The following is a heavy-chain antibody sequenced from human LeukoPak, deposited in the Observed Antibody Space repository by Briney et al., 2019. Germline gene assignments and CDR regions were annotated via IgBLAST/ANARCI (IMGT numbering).Heavy chain of an antibody. CDR3: ARDTHSRYGGNENDY. V-gene: IGHV3-21*01. J-gene: IGHJ4*02. Sequence: GGTLRLSCAASGFTFSSYSMNWVRQAPGKGLEWVSSISSSSSYIYYADSVKGRFTISRDNAKNSLYLQMNSLRAEDTAVYYCARDTHSRYGGNENDYWGQGTLVTVSS. D-gene: IGHD4-23*01. CDR2: ISSSSSYI. CDR1: GFTFSSYS.